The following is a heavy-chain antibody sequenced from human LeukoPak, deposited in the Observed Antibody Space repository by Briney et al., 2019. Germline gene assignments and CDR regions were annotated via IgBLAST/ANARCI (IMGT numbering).Heavy chain of an antibody. D-gene: IGHD1-26*01. CDR3: ARDRKGELLQPDDFDY. V-gene: IGHV1-18*01. CDR2: ISAYNGNT. Sequence: ASVKVSCKASGYTFTSYGIIWVRQAPGQGLECMGWISAYNGNTHYAQKLQSRVTMTTDTSTSTAYMELRSLRSDDTAVYYCARDRKGELLQPDDFDYWGQGTLVTVSS. CDR1: GYTFTSYG. J-gene: IGHJ4*02.